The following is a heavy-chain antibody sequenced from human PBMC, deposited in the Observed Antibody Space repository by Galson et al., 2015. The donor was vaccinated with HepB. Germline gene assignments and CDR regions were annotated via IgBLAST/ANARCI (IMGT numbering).Heavy chain of an antibody. CDR2: IKQDGSEK. D-gene: IGHD1-26*01. J-gene: IGHJ6*02. CDR3: ARGLSGGSRRYYYYAIDV. V-gene: IGHV3-7*01. CDR1: GFTFSNFW. Sequence: SLRLSCAASGFTFSNFWMTWVRQAPGKGLEWVANIKQDGSEKYYVDSVKGRFTISRDNARNSLCLQMDSLRAEDTAVYYCARGLSGGSRRYYYYAIDVWGQGTTVTVSS.